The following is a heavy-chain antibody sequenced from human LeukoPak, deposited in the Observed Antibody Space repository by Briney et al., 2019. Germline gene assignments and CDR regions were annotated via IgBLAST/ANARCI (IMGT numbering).Heavy chain of an antibody. CDR2: INHSGST. D-gene: IGHD3-10*01. Sequence: SETLSLTCAVYGGSFSGYYWSWIRQPPGKGLEWIGEINHSGSTNYNPSLKSRVTISVDTSKNQFSLKLSSVTAADTAVYYCASQGGSAYNWFDPWGQGTLVTVPS. CDR1: GGSFSGYY. V-gene: IGHV4-34*01. CDR3: ASQGGSAYNWFDP. J-gene: IGHJ5*02.